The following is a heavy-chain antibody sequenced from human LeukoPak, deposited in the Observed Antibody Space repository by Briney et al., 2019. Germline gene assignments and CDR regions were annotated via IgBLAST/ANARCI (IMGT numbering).Heavy chain of an antibody. CDR3: ARDSDSSSWYTINQDY. V-gene: IGHV4-34*01. Sequence: PSETLSLTCAVYVGSFSGYYWSWIRQPPGKGLEWIGEINHSGSTNYNPSLKSRVTISVDTSKNQFSLKLSSVTAADTAVYYCARDSDSSSWYTINQDYWGQGTLVTVSS. D-gene: IGHD6-13*01. CDR2: INHSGST. J-gene: IGHJ4*02. CDR1: VGSFSGYY.